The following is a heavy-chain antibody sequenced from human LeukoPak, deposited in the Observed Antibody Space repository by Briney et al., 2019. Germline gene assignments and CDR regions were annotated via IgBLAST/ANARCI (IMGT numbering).Heavy chain of an antibody. CDR1: GYSFADYY. D-gene: IGHD5-24*01. J-gene: IGHJ3*02. Sequence: GASVKVSCKASGYSFADYYMHWVRQAPGQGLEWMGWIKPNSGGTRSAQKFQGRVTMTRDTSISTAYMELSSLRYDDTAVYYCARVRDGYNDAYDIWGQGTMVTVSS. CDR3: ARVRDGYNDAYDI. CDR2: IKPNSGGT. V-gene: IGHV1-2*02.